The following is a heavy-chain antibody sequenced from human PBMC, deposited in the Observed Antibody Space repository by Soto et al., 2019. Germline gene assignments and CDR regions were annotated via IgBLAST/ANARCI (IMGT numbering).Heavy chain of an antibody. CDR3: ARVPNFRGVISYNWFDP. CDR2: IYPGDSDT. CDR1: GYSFTSYW. J-gene: IGHJ5*02. V-gene: IGHV5-51*01. D-gene: IGHD3-10*01. Sequence: GESLKISCKGSGYSFTSYWIGWVRQMPGKGLEWMGIIYPGDSDTRYSPSFQGQVTISADKSISTAYLQWSSLKASDTAMYYCARVPNFRGVISYNWFDPWGQGTLVTVSS.